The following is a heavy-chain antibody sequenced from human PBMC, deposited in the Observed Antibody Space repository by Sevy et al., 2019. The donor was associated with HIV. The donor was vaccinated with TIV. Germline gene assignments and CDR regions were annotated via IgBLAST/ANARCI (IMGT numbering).Heavy chain of an antibody. D-gene: IGHD6-13*01. CDR1: GFTFGDYC. J-gene: IGHJ4*02. CDR2: LKSDVYGGTV. CDR3: TRWKAAQSIFDY. V-gene: IGHV3-49*04. Sequence: GGSLRLSCTASGFTFGDYCMSWVRQAPGKGLEWIAFLKSDVYGGTVDHAGSVRGRYVTSRDDYKTIANLQMNDLKTEETGVYYCTRWKAAQSIFDYWGQGALVTVSS.